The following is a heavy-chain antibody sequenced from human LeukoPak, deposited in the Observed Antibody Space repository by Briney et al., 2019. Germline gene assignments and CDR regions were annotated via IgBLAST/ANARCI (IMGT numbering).Heavy chain of an antibody. D-gene: IGHD5-12*01. CDR1: GFTLSSNY. Sequence: GGSLRLSCAASGFTLSSNYMSWVRQAPGKGLEWVSVIYSGGSTYYADSVKGRFTISRDNSKNTLYLQMNSLRAEDTAGYYCARVGYSGYEADDYWGQGTLVTVSS. J-gene: IGHJ4*02. CDR2: IYSGGST. V-gene: IGHV3-66*01. CDR3: ARVGYSGYEADDY.